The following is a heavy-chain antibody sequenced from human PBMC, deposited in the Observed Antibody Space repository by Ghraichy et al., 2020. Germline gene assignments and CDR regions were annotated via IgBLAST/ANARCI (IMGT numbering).Heavy chain of an antibody. CDR1: GLTFRTYY. V-gene: IGHV3-7*03. D-gene: IGHD2-2*01. Sequence: LSLTCAASGLTFRTYYMSWVRQAPGKGLEWVANIKQDGSEKFYVDSVKGRFTISRDNAKNLLYLQMNSLRAEDTAVYYCAREDIVVVPAPMDDAFDIWGQGTMVIVSS. J-gene: IGHJ3*02. CDR3: AREDIVVVPAPMDDAFDI. CDR2: IKQDGSEK.